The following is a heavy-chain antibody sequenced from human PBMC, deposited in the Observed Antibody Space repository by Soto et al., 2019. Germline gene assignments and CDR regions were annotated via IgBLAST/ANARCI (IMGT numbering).Heavy chain of an antibody. Sequence: QVQLVESGGGVVQPGRSLRLSCAASGFTFSSYAISWVRQAPGQGLEWMGGIIPIFGTANYAQKFQGRVTITADESTSTAYMELSSLRSEDTAVYYCARRSIVVVPYYGMDVWGQGTTVTVSS. D-gene: IGHD2-2*01. V-gene: IGHV1-69*01. CDR3: ARRSIVVVPYYGMDV. CDR2: IIPIFGTA. CDR1: GFTFSSYA. J-gene: IGHJ6*02.